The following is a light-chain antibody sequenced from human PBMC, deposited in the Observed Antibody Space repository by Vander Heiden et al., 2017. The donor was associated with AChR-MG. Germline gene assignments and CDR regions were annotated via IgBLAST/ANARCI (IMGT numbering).Light chain of an antibody. J-gene: IGLJ2*01. V-gene: IGLV1-44*01. CDR1: SSNVVSNT. CDR3: AAWDDSLNGLV. Sequence: SVLTQPPSASGTPGQRGTISCHGSSSNVVSNTVNWYQKLPGTAPKLLIYSNNQRPSGVPDRFSGSKSGTSASLAISGLQSEDEADYYCAAWDDSLNGLVFGGGTKLTVL. CDR2: SNN.